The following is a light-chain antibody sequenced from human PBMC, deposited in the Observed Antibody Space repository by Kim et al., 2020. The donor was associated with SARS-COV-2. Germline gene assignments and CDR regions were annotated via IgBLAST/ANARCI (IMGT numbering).Light chain of an antibody. CDR2: EDY. CDR3: QSYDGSNYVV. CDR1: SGSIASFY. V-gene: IGLV6-57*03. J-gene: IGLJ2*01. Sequence: KTVTSSGTRSSGSIASFYVQWYQQRPGSAPTTVIYEDYQRPSGVPDRFSGSIDSSSNSASLTISGLKTEDEADYYCQSYDGSNYVVFGGGTQLTVL.